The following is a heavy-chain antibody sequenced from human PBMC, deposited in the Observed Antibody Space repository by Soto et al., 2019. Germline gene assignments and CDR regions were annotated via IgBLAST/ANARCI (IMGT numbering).Heavy chain of an antibody. J-gene: IGHJ4*02. CDR1: GYTFTSYN. V-gene: IGHV1-8*01. D-gene: IGHD1-1*01. Sequence: QVQLVQSGAEVKKPGASVKVSCKASGYTFTSYNINWVRQATGQGLEWMGWMNPNSGNTGYAQKFQGRATMTRDTSISTAYMELRSLRSEATAVYYCAGPWNKQWGQGTLVTVSS. CDR3: AGPWNKQ. CDR2: MNPNSGNT.